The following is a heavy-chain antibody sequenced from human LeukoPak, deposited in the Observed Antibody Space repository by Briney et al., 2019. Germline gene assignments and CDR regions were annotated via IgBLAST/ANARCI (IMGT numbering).Heavy chain of an antibody. V-gene: IGHV4-39*01. Sequence: SETLSLMCTVSGGSISSSSSYWGWIRQPPGKGLEWIGSIYYSGSTYYNPSLKSRVTISVDTSKNQFSLKLSSVTAADTAVYYCARLYCTSTSCYHYYYYYMDVWGKGTTVTVSS. J-gene: IGHJ6*03. CDR2: IYYSGST. CDR1: GGSISSSSSY. CDR3: ARLYCTSTSCYHYYYYYMDV. D-gene: IGHD2-2*01.